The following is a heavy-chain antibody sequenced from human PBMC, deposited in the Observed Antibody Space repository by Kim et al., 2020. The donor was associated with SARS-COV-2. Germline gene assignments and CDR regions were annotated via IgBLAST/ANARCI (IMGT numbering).Heavy chain of an antibody. D-gene: IGHD3-16*01. Sequence: ASVKVSCKASGYTFTSYGISWVRQAPGQGLEWMGWISAYNGNTNYAQKLQGRVTMTTDTSTSTAYMELRSLRSDDTAVYYCARVPRGGQYYYYYGMDVWGQGTTVTVSS. J-gene: IGHJ6*02. CDR1: GYTFTSYG. CDR3: ARVPRGGQYYYYYGMDV. CDR2: ISAYNGNT. V-gene: IGHV1-18*01.